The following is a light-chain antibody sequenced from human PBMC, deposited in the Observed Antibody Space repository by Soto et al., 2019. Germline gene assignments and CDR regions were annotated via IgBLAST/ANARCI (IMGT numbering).Light chain of an antibody. CDR1: QSISTY. CDR3: QQRRNWPPLT. CDR2: DAS. J-gene: IGKJ4*01. V-gene: IGKV3-11*01. Sequence: EVVLTQSPATLSLSPGERATLSCTASQSISTYLTWYQHKPGQAPRLLIYDASRRAPGIPARFSGSVSGTDFPLTISSLEPGDFAVYYCQQRRNWPPLTFGGRDQGEIK.